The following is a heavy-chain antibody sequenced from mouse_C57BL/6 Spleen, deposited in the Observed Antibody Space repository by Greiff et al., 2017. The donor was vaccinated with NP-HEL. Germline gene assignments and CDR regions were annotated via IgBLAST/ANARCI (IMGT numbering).Heavy chain of an antibody. CDR1: GYTFTEYT. J-gene: IGHJ2*01. D-gene: IGHD1-1*01. CDR2: FYPGSGSI. CDR3: ARHENYGSSEYYFDY. V-gene: IGHV1-62-2*01. Sequence: QVHVKQSGAELVKPGASVKLSCKASGYTFTEYTIHWVKQRSGQGLEWIGWFYPGSGSIKYNEKFKDKATLTADKSSSTVYMELSRLTSEDSAVYFWARHENYGSSEYYFDYWGQGTTLTVSS.